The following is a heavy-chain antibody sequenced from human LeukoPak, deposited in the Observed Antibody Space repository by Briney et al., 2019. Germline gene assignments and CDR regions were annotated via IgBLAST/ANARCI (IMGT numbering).Heavy chain of an antibody. Sequence: SETLSLTRIVSGGSISSGSYYWGWIRQPPGKGLEWIGSMYYSGNTHYSPSLKSRVTISVDTSKNQFSLKLTSVTAADTAVYYCARTTEGGYTYGYFYYYYMDVWGKGTTVTISS. CDR2: MYYSGNT. V-gene: IGHV4-39*07. CDR1: GGSISSGSYY. J-gene: IGHJ6*03. D-gene: IGHD5-18*01. CDR3: ARTTEGGYTYGYFYYYYMDV.